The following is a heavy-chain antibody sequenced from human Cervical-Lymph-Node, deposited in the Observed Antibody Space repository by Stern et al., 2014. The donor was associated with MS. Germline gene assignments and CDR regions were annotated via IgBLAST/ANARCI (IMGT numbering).Heavy chain of an antibody. CDR2: INSDGSST. Sequence: EVQLVESGGGLVQPGGSLRLSRAASGFTFSSYWMHWVRQAPGKGLVWVSRINSDGSSTSYADSVKGRFTISRDNAKNTLYLQMNSLRAEDTAVYYCARAYYDSSGYYYDYYFDYWGQGTLVTVSS. V-gene: IGHV3-74*01. J-gene: IGHJ4*02. D-gene: IGHD3-22*01. CDR1: GFTFSSYW. CDR3: ARAYYDSSGYYYDYYFDY.